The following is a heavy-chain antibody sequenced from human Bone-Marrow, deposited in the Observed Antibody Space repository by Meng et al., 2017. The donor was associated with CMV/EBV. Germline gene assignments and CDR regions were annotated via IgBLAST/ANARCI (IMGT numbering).Heavy chain of an antibody. CDR2: ISSSSNYI. V-gene: IGHV3-21*01. J-gene: IGHJ6*02. CDR1: GFTFSSYS. D-gene: IGHD3-3*01. CDR3: ARDPTPYYDFWSGYYSDYYYYGMDV. Sequence: GESLKISCAASGFTFSSYSMNWVRQAPGKGLEWVSSISSSSNYIYYADSVKGRFTISRDNAKNSLYLQMNSLRAEDTAVYYCARDPTPYYDFWSGYYSDYYYYGMDVWGQGTTVTVSS.